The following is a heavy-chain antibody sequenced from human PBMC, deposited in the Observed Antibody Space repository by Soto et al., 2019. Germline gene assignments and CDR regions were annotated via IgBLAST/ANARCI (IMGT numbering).Heavy chain of an antibody. CDR1: GFSVSTSY. CDR3: ARADSNSWYGVYYYYGMEV. V-gene: IGHV3-53*04. Sequence: EVQLVASGGGLVQPGGSLRLSCAASGFSVSTSYMSCVRQAPGKGLDWVSVIFSGGITYYADSVKGRFNISRHSFKNTLYLQMNSLRTEDTAVYYCARADSNSWYGVYYYYGMEVWGQGTTVIVSS. J-gene: IGHJ6*02. CDR2: IFSGGIT. D-gene: IGHD2-2*01.